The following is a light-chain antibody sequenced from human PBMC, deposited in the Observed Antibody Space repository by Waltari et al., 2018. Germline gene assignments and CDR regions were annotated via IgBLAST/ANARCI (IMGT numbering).Light chain of an antibody. J-gene: IGKJ4*01. Sequence: EVVLTQSPATLSLSPGERATLSCRASQSVSAYLAWYQQKPAQAPSLLINDASNRANGIPSRFSGSGSGTAFTLTTSSIEPEDFAVYYCHQRTSWPLNFGGGTKVEI. V-gene: IGKV3-11*01. CDR3: HQRTSWPLN. CDR2: DAS. CDR1: QSVSAY.